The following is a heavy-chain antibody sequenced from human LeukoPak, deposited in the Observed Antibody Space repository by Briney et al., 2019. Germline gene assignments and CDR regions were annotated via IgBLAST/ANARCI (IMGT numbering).Heavy chain of an antibody. CDR2: IYYTGST. J-gene: IGHJ4*02. CDR1: GGSISSYY. V-gene: IGHV4-59*08. CDR3: ARTLRYFDF. Sequence: MASETLSLTCTVAGGSISSYYWSWIRQPPGKGLEWIGYIYYTGSTNYNPSLKSRVTISVDTSKNQFSLKLSSVTAADTAVYYCARTLRYFDFWGQGTLVTVSS. D-gene: IGHD3-9*01.